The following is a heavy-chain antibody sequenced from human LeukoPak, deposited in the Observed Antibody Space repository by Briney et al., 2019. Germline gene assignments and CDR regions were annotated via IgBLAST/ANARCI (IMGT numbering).Heavy chain of an antibody. CDR1: GGSFSGYY. Sequence: SETLSLTCAVYGGSFSGYYWSWIRQPPGKGLEWIGEINHSGSTNYNPSLKSRVTISVDTSKNQFSLKLSSVTAADTAVYYCASQPSGIAAENDQNSDYWGQGTLVTVSS. CDR3: ASQPSGIAAENDQNSDY. D-gene: IGHD6-13*01. J-gene: IGHJ4*02. V-gene: IGHV4-34*01. CDR2: INHSGST.